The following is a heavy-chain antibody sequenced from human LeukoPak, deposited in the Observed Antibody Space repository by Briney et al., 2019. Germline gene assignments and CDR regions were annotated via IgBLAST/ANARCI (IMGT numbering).Heavy chain of an antibody. CDR3: ARGRSYCTNGVCYSGWFDP. CDR2: INHSGST. J-gene: IGHJ5*02. D-gene: IGHD2-8*01. Sequence: PSETLSLTCAVYDGSLSGHDWSWIRQPPGRGLEWIGEINHSGSTNYNPSLKSRVTISVDTSKNQFSLKLSSVTAADTAVYYCARGRSYCTNGVCYSGWFDPWGQGTLVTVS. V-gene: IGHV4-34*01. CDR1: DGSLSGHD.